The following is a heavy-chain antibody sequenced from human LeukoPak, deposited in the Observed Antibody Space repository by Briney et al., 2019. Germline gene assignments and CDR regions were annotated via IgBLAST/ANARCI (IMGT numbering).Heavy chain of an antibody. Sequence: PGGSLRLSCAASGFTFSSYSMNWVRQAPGKGLEWVSSISSSSSYIYYADSVKGRFTISRDNAKNSLYLQMNSLRAEDTAVYYCARGVVPAAIKDAFDIWGQGTMVTVSS. D-gene: IGHD2-2*01. CDR1: GFTFSSYS. CDR2: ISSSSSYI. V-gene: IGHV3-21*01. J-gene: IGHJ3*02. CDR3: ARGVVPAAIKDAFDI.